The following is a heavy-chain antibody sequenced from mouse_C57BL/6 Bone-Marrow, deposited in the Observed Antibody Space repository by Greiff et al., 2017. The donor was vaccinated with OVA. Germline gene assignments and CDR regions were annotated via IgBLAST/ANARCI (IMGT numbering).Heavy chain of an antibody. Sequence: EVQGVESGGGLVQPGGSLKLSCAASGFTFSDYYMYWVRQTPEKRLEWVAYISNGGGSTYYPDTVKGRFTISRDNAKNTLYLQMSRLKSEDTAMYYCARGGYDAPFAYWGQGTLVTVSA. CDR1: GFTFSDYY. V-gene: IGHV5-12*01. J-gene: IGHJ3*01. CDR2: ISNGGGST. CDR3: ARGGYDAPFAY. D-gene: IGHD2-2*01.